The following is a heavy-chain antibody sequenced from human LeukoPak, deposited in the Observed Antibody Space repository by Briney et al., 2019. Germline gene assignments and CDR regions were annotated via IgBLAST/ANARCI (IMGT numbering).Heavy chain of an antibody. CDR3: AGGQPNWGFDF. Sequence: ASMKVSCKASGYTFTSYDINWVRQATGQGLEWMGWMSPNGGNTGYAQKFQGRVAMTRDTSISTAYMELSSLRSDDTAVYYCAGGQPNWGFDFWGQGTLVTVSS. CDR1: GYTFTSYD. CDR2: MSPNGGNT. D-gene: IGHD7-27*01. J-gene: IGHJ4*02. V-gene: IGHV1-8*01.